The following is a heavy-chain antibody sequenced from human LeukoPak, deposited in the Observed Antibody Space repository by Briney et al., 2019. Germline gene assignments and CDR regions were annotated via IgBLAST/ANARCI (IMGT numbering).Heavy chain of an antibody. CDR3: ARDSGMAAAS. V-gene: IGHV3-21*01. CDR2: ISSSSSYI. CDR1: GFTFSGYT. Sequence: PGGSLRLSCAASGFTFSGYTMNWVRQAPGKGLEWVSSISSSSSYIYYADSVKGRFTISRDNAKNSLYLQMNSLRAEDTAVYYCARDSGMAAASWGQGTLVTVSS. J-gene: IGHJ1*01. D-gene: IGHD6-13*01.